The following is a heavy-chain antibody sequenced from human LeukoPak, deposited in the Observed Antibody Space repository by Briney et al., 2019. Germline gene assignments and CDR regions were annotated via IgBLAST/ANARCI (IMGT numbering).Heavy chain of an antibody. V-gene: IGHV3-23*01. Sequence: PGGSLRLSCAASGFTFSNYAMNWVRQAPGKGLEWVSTIRGSDGGTYYADSLKGRFTISRDNSKNTLYLQMNSLRAEDTAVYYCAKGEHSSSLTWFDPWGQGTLVTVAP. CDR2: IRGSDGGT. J-gene: IGHJ5*02. CDR1: GFTFSNYA. D-gene: IGHD6-13*01. CDR3: AKGEHSSSLTWFDP.